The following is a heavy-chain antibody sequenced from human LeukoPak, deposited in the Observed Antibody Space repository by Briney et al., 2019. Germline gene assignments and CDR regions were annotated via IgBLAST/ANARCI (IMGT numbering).Heavy chain of an antibody. CDR2: ISSSYI. D-gene: IGHD6-13*01. Sequence: PGGSLRLSCAASGFTFSSYSMNWVRQAPGKGLEWVSCISSSYIYYADSVKGRFTISRDNSKNTLYLQMNSLRAEDTAVYYCARVAAGILYYYYYYMDVWGKGTTVTISS. CDR1: GFTFSSYS. V-gene: IGHV3-21*04. J-gene: IGHJ6*03. CDR3: ARVAAGILYYYYYYMDV.